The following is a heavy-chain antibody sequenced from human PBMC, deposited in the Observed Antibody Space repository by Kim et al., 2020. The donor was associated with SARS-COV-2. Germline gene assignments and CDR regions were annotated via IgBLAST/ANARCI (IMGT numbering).Heavy chain of an antibody. V-gene: IGHV1-18*01. CDR3: ARASPTDKVRYGDYDY. J-gene: IGHJ4*02. CDR2: ISAYNGNT. CDR1: GYTFTSYG. Sequence: ASVKVSCKASGYTFTSYGISWVRQAPGQGLEWMGWISAYNGNTNYAQKLQGRVTMTTDTSTSTAYMELRSLRSDDTAVYYCARASPTDKVRYGDYDYWGQGTLVTVSS. D-gene: IGHD3-9*01.